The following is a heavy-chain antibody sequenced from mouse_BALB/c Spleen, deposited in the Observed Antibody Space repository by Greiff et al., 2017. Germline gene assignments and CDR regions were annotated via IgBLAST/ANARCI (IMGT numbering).Heavy chain of an antibody. Sequence: EVMLVESGGGLVQPGGSRKLSCAASGFTFSSFGMHWVRQAPEKGLEWVAYISSGSSTIYYADTVKGRFTISRDNPKNTLFLQMTSLRSEDTAMYYCARYGYGYFDVWGAGTTVTVSS. CDR3: ARYGYGYFDV. J-gene: IGHJ1*01. CDR1: GFTFSSFG. CDR2: ISSGSSTI. V-gene: IGHV5-17*02. D-gene: IGHD1-1*01.